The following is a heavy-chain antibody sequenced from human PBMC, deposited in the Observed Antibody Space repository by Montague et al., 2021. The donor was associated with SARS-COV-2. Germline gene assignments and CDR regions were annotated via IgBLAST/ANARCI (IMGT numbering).Heavy chain of an antibody. CDR2: ISYDGSNK. CDR1: GFTFSSYA. V-gene: IGHV3-30*04. J-gene: IGHJ6*02. Sequence: SLRLSCAASGFTFSSYAMHWVRQAPGKGLEWVAVISYDGSNKYYADSVKGRFTISRDNSKNTLYLQMNSLRAEDTAVYYCASEMATIEYYYYGMDVWGQGTTVTISS. CDR3: ASEMATIEYYYYGMDV. D-gene: IGHD5-24*01.